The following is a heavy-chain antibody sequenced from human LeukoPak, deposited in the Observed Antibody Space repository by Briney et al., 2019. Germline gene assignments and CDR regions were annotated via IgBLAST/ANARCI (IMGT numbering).Heavy chain of an antibody. J-gene: IGHJ4*02. D-gene: IGHD5-18*01. CDR2: IYYSGST. V-gene: IGHV4-59*01. CDR1: GGSISSYY. Sequence: SETLSLTCTVSGGSISSYYWSWIRQPPGKGLEWIGYIYYSGSTNYNPSLKSRVTISVDTSKNQFSLKLSSVTAADTAVYYCARSHSYGPFDYWGQGTLVTVSS. CDR3: ARSHSYGPFDY.